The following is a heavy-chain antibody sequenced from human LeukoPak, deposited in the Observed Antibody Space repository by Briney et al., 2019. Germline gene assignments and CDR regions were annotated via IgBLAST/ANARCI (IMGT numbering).Heavy chain of an antibody. D-gene: IGHD3-3*01. CDR2: ISSSSSYI. CDR3: AKDATYYDLWSGYYLDY. V-gene: IGHV3-21*01. CDR1: GFTFSSYS. Sequence: GGSLRLSCAASGFTFSSYSMNWVRQAPGKGLEWVSSISSSSSYIYYADSVKGRFTISRDNSKNMVYLQMNSLRVEDTAVYYCAKDATYYDLWSGYYLDYWGQGTLVTVSS. J-gene: IGHJ4*02.